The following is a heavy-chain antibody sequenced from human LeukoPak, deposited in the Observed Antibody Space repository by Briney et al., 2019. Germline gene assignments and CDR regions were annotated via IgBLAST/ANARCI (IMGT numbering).Heavy chain of an antibody. CDR3: ARGDRDLGY. D-gene: IGHD3-22*01. J-gene: IGHJ4*02. CDR2: IYTSRTT. CDR1: GGSISGYY. Sequence: SETLSLTCTVSGGSISGYYWTWIRQPAGKGLEWIGRIYTSRTTNYNPSLKSRVTMSLDTSKNQFSLKLTSVTAADTAVYYCARGDRDLGYWGQGTLVTVSS. V-gene: IGHV4-4*07.